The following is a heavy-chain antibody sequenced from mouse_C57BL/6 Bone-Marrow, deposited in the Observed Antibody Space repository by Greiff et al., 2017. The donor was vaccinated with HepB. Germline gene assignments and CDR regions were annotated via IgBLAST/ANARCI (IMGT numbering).Heavy chain of an antibody. Sequence: EVQLVESGVGLVQPGEALKLSCDSNEYEFPSHDLPWFRKTPAKRLELVAALNSDDGSTYYPDTMERRFIISRANTKNSLSLQMRRLRSEDTVLYYCARHGRRFAYRCQGTMVTFSA. V-gene: IGHV5-2*01. CDR2: LNSDDGST. J-gene: IGHJ3*01. CDR3: ARHGRRFAY. CDR1: EYEFPSHD.